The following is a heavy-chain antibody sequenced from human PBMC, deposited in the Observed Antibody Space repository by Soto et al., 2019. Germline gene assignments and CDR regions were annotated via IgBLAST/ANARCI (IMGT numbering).Heavy chain of an antibody. CDR2: IYYSGST. CDR3: GRDQGIRGLPDAFDI. J-gene: IGHJ3*02. Sequence: SETLSLTCTVSGGSISSYYWSWIRQPPGKGLEWIGYIYYSGSTNYNPSLKSRVTISVDTSKNQFSLKLSSVTAADTAVYYCGRDQGIRGLPDAFDIWGQGTMVTVS. CDR1: GGSISSYY. V-gene: IGHV4-59*01. D-gene: IGHD3-10*01.